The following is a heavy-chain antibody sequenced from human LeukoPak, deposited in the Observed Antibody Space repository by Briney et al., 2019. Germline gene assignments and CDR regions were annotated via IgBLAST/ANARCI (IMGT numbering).Heavy chain of an antibody. V-gene: IGHV3-21*01. Sequence: GGSLRLSCAASGFTFSSFAMSWVRQAPGKGLEWVSSISSSSSYIYYADSVKGRFTISRDNAKNSLYLQMNSLRAEDTAVYYCARAGGSYADYWGQGTLVTVSS. J-gene: IGHJ4*02. CDR2: ISSSSSYI. CDR1: GFTFSSFA. CDR3: ARAGGSYADY. D-gene: IGHD1-26*01.